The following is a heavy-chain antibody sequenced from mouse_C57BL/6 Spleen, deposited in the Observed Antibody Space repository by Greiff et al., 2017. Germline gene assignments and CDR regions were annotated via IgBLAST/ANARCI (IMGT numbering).Heavy chain of an antibody. CDR1: GYTFTSYD. V-gene: IGHV1-85*01. CDR3: ARRYGYDGFAY. J-gene: IGHJ3*01. Sequence: VKLVESGPELVKPGASVKLSCKASGYTFTSYDINWVKQRPGQGLEWIGWIYPRDGSTKYNEKFKGKATLTVDTSSSTAYMELHSLTSEDSAVYFCARRYGYDGFAYWGQGTLVTVSA. D-gene: IGHD2-2*01. CDR2: IYPRDGST.